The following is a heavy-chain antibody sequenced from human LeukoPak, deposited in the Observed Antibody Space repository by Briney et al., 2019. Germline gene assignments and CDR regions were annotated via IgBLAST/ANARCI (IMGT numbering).Heavy chain of an antibody. Sequence: SETLSLTCTVSGGSISSYYWSWIRQPPGKGLEWIGYIYYSGSTNYNPSLKSRVTIPVDTSKNQFSLKLSSVTAADTAVYYCARRGSLGYSYGLYYFDYWGQGTLVTVSS. CDR3: ARRGSLGYSYGLYYFDY. V-gene: IGHV4-59*08. CDR1: GGSISSYY. J-gene: IGHJ4*02. D-gene: IGHD5-18*01. CDR2: IYYSGST.